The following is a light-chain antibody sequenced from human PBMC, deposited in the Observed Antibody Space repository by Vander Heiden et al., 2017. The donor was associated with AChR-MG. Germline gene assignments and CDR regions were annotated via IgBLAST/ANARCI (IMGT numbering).Light chain of an antibody. J-gene: IGLJ2*01. CDR3: QSADSSATYVI. Sequence: SYELQQPPSVSVSPGQTARITCPGDTLPTHYVWWFQPKAAPAPGLLMYKDTERPADIPERFSGSSSGTTVTLTISGVQAEDEADYYCQSADSSATYVIFGGGTKLTVL. V-gene: IGLV3-25*03. CDR2: KDT. CDR1: TLPTHY.